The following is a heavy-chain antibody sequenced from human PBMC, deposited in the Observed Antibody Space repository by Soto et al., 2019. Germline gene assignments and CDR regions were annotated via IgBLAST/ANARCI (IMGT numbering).Heavy chain of an antibody. J-gene: IGHJ5*02. D-gene: IGHD2-2*01. Sequence: ASVKVSCKASGYTFTSYYMHWVRQAPGQGLEWMGIINPSGGSTSYAQKFQGRVTMTRDTSTSTVYMELSSLRSEDTAVYYCARVYKYCSSTSCYEFPLDPWGQGTLVTSPQ. V-gene: IGHV1-46*01. CDR2: INPSGGST. CDR1: GYTFTSYY. CDR3: ARVYKYCSSTSCYEFPLDP.